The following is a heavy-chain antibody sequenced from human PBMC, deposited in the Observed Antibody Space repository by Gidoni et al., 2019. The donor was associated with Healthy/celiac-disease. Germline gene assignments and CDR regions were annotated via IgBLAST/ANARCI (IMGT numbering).Heavy chain of an antibody. J-gene: IGHJ4*02. D-gene: IGHD6-19*01. CDR2: IIPIFGTA. Sequence: QVQLVQSGAEVKKPGSSVKVSCKASGGTFSRYASSWVRQAPGQGLGWMGGIIPIFGTANYAQKFQGRVTITADESTSTAYMELSSLRSEDTAVYYCARDRGGHSSGWYSLPDYWGQGTLVTVSS. V-gene: IGHV1-69*01. CDR1: GGTFSRYA. CDR3: ARDRGGHSSGWYSLPDY.